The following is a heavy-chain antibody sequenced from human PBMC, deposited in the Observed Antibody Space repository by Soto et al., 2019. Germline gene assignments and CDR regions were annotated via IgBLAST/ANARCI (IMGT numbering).Heavy chain of an antibody. CDR3: ARGVNYDVLTGPKYYGMDV. D-gene: IGHD3-9*01. V-gene: IGHV1-46*01. CDR1: GYTFTNYY. Sequence: ASVKVSCKSSGYTFTNYYMHWVRQAPGQGLEWLGIINPVGGTTSYAQKFQGRVTLTRDTSTSTVYLEMSSLASEDTAVYFCARGVNYDVLTGPKYYGMDVWGQGTTVTVSS. CDR2: INPVGGTT. J-gene: IGHJ6*02.